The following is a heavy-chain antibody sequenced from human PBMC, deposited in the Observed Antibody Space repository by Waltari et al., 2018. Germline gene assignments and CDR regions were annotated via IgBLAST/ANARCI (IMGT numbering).Heavy chain of an antibody. D-gene: IGHD3-16*02. CDR3: ARGRLSSQLQARGRRGNWFDP. Sequence: QVQLHQWSAGLLKASETLSLTCAVYGGSFSGYSWNWIRQPPGKGLEWIGEINHSGSTNYNPSLKSRVTISVDTSKNQFSLRLTSVTAADTSVYYCARGRLSSQLQARGRRGNWFDPWGQGTLVTVSS. J-gene: IGHJ5*02. CDR2: INHSGST. V-gene: IGHV4-34*01. CDR1: GGSFSGYS.